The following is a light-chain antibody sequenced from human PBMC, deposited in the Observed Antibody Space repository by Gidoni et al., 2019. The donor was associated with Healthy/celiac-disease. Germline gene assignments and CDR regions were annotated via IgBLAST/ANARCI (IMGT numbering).Light chain of an antibody. CDR1: QCVSSY. CDR3: QQRSNWPLT. Sequence: IVLTQSPATLSLSPGERATLSCRASQCVSSYLAWYQQKPGQAPSLLIYDASNRATGIPARFSCSGSGTDFTLTISSLEPEDFAVYYCQQRSNWPLTFGGGTKVEIK. CDR2: DAS. V-gene: IGKV3-11*01. J-gene: IGKJ4*01.